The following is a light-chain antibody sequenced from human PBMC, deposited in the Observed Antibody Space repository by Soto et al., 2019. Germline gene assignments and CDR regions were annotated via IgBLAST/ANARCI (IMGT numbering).Light chain of an antibody. CDR3: LQDYNYPRT. J-gene: IGKJ4*01. Sequence: AIQRPHSKSSLSASVGDRFTMTCRASQGIRKDLAWYQQKPGKAPKLLIYATSSLQSGVPSRFSGSGSGRDFTLTISSLQPEDFAPYYCLQDYNYPRTFGEGSMV. CDR1: QGIRKD. V-gene: IGKV1-6*02. CDR2: ATS.